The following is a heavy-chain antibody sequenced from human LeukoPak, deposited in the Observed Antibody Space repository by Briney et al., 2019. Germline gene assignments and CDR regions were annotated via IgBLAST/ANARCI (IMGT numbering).Heavy chain of an antibody. J-gene: IGHJ5*02. CDR3: ARPNIVVVPATRKRTNWFDP. V-gene: IGHV4-34*01. Sequence: PSETLSLTCAVYGGSFSGYYWSWIRQPPGKGLEWIGEINHSGSTNYNPSLKSRVTISVDTSKNQFSLKLSSVTAADTAVYYCARPNIVVVPATRKRTNWFDPWGQGTLVTVSS. D-gene: IGHD2-2*01. CDR1: GGSFSGYY. CDR2: INHSGST.